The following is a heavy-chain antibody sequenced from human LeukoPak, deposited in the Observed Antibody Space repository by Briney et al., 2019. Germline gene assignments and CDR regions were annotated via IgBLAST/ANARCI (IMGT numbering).Heavy chain of an antibody. CDR2: ISHDGSNY. CDR1: GFIFINYG. D-gene: IGHD3-10*01. Sequence: GGSLRLSCAASGFIFINYGMHWVRQAPGKGLGWVASISHDGSNYYYADSVKGRFTISRDNSRNTLYLQMNSLKVEDTAVFYCTKAAAGSGDYGMDVWGQGTTVTVSS. CDR3: TKAAAGSGDYGMDV. J-gene: IGHJ6*02. V-gene: IGHV3-30*18.